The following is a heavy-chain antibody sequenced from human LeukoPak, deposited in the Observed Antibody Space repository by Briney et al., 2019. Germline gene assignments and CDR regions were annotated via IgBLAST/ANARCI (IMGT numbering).Heavy chain of an antibody. V-gene: IGHV3-21*01. D-gene: IGHD3-22*01. J-gene: IGHJ2*01. CDR3: ARDPITMTVVIITDWFFDL. CDR2: ISSSSNYI. CDR1: GFAFSTYS. Sequence: PGGSLRLSCAASGFAFSTYSMNWVRLAPGKGLEWVSSISSSSNYIYYADSVKGRFTISRDNAKNSLYLQMNSLRAEDTAVYYCARDPITMTVVIITDWFFDLWGRGTLVTVSS.